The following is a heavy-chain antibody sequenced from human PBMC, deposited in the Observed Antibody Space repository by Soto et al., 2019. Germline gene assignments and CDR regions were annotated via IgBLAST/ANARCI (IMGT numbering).Heavy chain of an antibody. D-gene: IGHD3-16*01. CDR1: GYTLTGYF. J-gene: IGHJ4*02. CDR3: ARCIRCAYYHSSLYT. CDR2: INPYSGGA. Sequence: ASVTVSCKASGYTLTGYFMHWVRQAPGQGHEWMGWINPYSGGADYAQSIQGRVTMTRDTSISTVYMELSRLRFDDTAVYYCARCIRCAYYHSSLYTWGQGTGVTV. V-gene: IGHV1-2*02.